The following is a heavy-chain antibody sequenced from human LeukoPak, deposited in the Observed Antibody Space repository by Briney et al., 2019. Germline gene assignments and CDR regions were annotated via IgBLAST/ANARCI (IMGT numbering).Heavy chain of an antibody. CDR1: GFTFSSYA. V-gene: IGHV3-23*01. D-gene: IGHD3-3*01. Sequence: PGGSLRLSCAAPGFTFSSYATSWVRQAPGKGLEWVSAISGSGGSTYYADSVKGRFTISRDNSKNTLYLQMNSLRAEDTAVYYCANSDFWSGIEYYYMDVWGKGTTVTVSS. CDR3: ANSDFWSGIEYYYMDV. J-gene: IGHJ6*03. CDR2: ISGSGGST.